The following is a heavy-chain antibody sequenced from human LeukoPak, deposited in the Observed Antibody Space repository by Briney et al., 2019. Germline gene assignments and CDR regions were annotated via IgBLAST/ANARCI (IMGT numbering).Heavy chain of an antibody. Sequence: GGSLRLSCAASGFTFSRYWMHWVRQAPGKGLVWVSRINSDGSSTSYADSVKGRFTISRDNAKNSLYLQMNSLRVEDTAVYHCVRYFTAVAPTLRLDYWGQGTLVTVSS. CDR1: GFTFSRYW. V-gene: IGHV3-74*01. J-gene: IGHJ4*02. CDR3: VRYFTAVAPTLRLDY. CDR2: INSDGSST. D-gene: IGHD6-19*01.